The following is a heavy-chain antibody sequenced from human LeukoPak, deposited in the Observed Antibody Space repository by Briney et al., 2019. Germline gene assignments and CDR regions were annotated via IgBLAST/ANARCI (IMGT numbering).Heavy chain of an antibody. CDR3: ARDPGGYDYVNYFDY. Sequence: GGSLRLSCAASGFTFSSYSMNWVRQAPGKGLEWVSSISSSSGYIYYADSVKGRFTISRDNAKNSLYLQMNSLRAEDTAVYYCARDPGGYDYVNYFDYWGQGTLVTVSS. CDR2: ISSSSGYI. J-gene: IGHJ4*02. V-gene: IGHV3-21*01. D-gene: IGHD5-12*01. CDR1: GFTFSSYS.